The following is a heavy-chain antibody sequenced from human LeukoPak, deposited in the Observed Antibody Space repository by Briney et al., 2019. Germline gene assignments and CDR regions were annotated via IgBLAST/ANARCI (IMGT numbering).Heavy chain of an antibody. J-gene: IGHJ5*02. CDR3: ARDTGVGWFDP. D-gene: IGHD7-27*01. Sequence: WETLPLTCTVSGDSISHYYWSWIRQPAGKGLEWIGRIYTNVGTSYNPSLKSRVIVSVDTSKNQFSLKLNSVTAADTAVYYCARDTGVGWFDPWGQGTLVTVSA. CDR1: GDSISHYY. V-gene: IGHV4-4*07. CDR2: IYTNVGT.